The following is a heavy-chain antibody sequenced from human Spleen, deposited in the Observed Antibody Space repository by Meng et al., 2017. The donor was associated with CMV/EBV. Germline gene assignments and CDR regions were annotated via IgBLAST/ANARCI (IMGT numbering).Heavy chain of an antibody. CDR3: ARLWGGFDS. D-gene: IGHD3-16*01. J-gene: IGHJ4*02. CDR2: IHPADSDA. Sequence: ISCWASGYLFMDYWIGWVRQRPGKGLEWMGIIHPADSDARYSPSFQGQVTFSVDESISTAYLQWRSLKTSDSAIYYCARLWGGFDSWGQGTLVTVSS. V-gene: IGHV5-51*01. CDR1: GYLFMDYW.